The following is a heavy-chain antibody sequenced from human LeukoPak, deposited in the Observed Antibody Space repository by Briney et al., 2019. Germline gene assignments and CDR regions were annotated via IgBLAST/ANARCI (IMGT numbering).Heavy chain of an antibody. V-gene: IGHV4-59*01. CDR1: GGPLSSYY. CDR2: IYYSGST. J-gene: IGHJ4*02. Sequence: SETLSLTCSVCGGPLSSYYWSWIRPPPGKGLEGIGYIYYSGSTNYNPSLKSRVTISVDTSKNQFSLKLSSVTAADTAVYYCARVSGNYDFWSGYYQYYFDYWGQGTLVTVSS. CDR3: ARVSGNYDFWSGYYQYYFDY. D-gene: IGHD3-3*01.